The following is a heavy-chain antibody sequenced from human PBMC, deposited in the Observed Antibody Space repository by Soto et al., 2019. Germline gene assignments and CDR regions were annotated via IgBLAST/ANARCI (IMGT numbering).Heavy chain of an antibody. CDR2: MNVYNGHT. CDR1: GYIFNNYA. D-gene: IGHD6-19*01. Sequence: QVQLVQSGAEVKKPGASVKVSCKASGYIFNNYAISWVRQAPGQGLEWMGWMNVYNGHTKYAQKVQGRLTMTTDTSTSTAYMELRNLRSDDTAVYYCAMDLSSGWFDHWGQGTLVTVSS. CDR3: AMDLSSGWFDH. J-gene: IGHJ5*02. V-gene: IGHV1-18*01.